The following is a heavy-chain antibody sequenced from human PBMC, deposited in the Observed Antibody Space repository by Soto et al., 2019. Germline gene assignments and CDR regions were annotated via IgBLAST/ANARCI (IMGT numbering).Heavy chain of an antibody. CDR1: GFSFSNGW. Sequence: ELQLVESGGGLVKPGGSLRLSCAASGFSFSNGWMSWVRQAPGKGLEWVGRIKSKTDGETTDYAAPVKGRFTISRDDSKNTLYLQMNSLKIEDTAVYYCTTEEWEWGQGTLVTVSS. CDR2: IKSKTDGETT. V-gene: IGHV3-15*05. J-gene: IGHJ4*02. D-gene: IGHD1-26*01. CDR3: TTEEWE.